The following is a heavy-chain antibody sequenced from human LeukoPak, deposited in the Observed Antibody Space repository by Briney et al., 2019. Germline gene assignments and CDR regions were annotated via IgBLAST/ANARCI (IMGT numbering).Heavy chain of an antibody. D-gene: IGHD3-10*01. Sequence: PGGSLRLSCAASGFTFSNAWMNWVRQVPGKGLEWVGRIKSKTDGGTTDYAAPVKGRFTISRDDSENTLFLQMNSLKTEDTALYYCTTAARPAGGYGSGSYPDYWGQGTLVTVSS. CDR2: IKSKTDGGTT. J-gene: IGHJ4*02. CDR3: TTAARPAGGYGSGSYPDY. V-gene: IGHV3-15*01. CDR1: GFTFSNAW.